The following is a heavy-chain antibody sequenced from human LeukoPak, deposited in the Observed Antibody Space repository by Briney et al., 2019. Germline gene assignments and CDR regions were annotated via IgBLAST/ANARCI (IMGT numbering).Heavy chain of an antibody. CDR2: SYYSGST. V-gene: IGHV4-39*01. J-gene: IGHJ2*01. D-gene: IGHD3-9*01. Sequence: PSETLSLTCTVSGGSISSSSYYWGWIRQPPGKVLEWIGSSYYSGSTYYNPSLKSRVTISVDTYKNQFSLKLSSVTAADTAVYSCARQYQLRYFDWLLYWYFDLWGRGTLVTVSS. CDR3: ARQYQLRYFDWLLYWYFDL. CDR1: GGSISSSSYY.